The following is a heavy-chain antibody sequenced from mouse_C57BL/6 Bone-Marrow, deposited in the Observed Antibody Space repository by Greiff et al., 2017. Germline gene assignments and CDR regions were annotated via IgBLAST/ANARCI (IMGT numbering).Heavy chain of an antibody. D-gene: IGHD1-1*01. Sequence: EVQLQESGPELVKPGASVKMPCKASGYTFTDYNMHWVKQSHGKSLEWIGYINPNNGGTSYNQKFKGKATLTVNKSSSTAYMELRSLTSEDSAVYYCARDGYYGTSYAMDYWGQGTSVTVSS. CDR3: ARDGYYGTSYAMDY. CDR1: GYTFTDYN. V-gene: IGHV1-22*01. J-gene: IGHJ4*01. CDR2: INPNNGGT.